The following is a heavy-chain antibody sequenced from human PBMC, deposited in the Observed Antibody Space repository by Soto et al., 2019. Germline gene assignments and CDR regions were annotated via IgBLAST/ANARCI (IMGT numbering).Heavy chain of an antibody. D-gene: IGHD3-10*01. J-gene: IGHJ4*02. V-gene: IGHV4-59*08. CDR3: ARHPPSSVYYGAGGYFDY. CDR1: GGSISSYY. CDR2: IYYSGST. Sequence: QVQLQESGPGLVKPSETLSLTCTVSGGSISSYYWSWIRQPPGKGLEWIGYIYYSGSTNYNPSLKSRVTISVDTSKNQFSLKLSSGTAADTAVYYCARHPPSSVYYGAGGYFDYWGQGTLVTVSS.